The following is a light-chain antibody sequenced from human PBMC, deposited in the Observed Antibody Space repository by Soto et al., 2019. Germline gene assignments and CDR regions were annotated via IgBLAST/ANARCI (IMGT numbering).Light chain of an antibody. V-gene: IGKV3-20*01. Sequence: EIVLTQSPATLSVSPGERATLSCRASQSVSSNLAWYQQKPGQAPRLFIYDASTRATGIPDRFSGSGSGTDFTLTISRLEPEDFAVYYCQQYGSSPPITFGQGTRLEIK. CDR2: DAS. J-gene: IGKJ5*01. CDR1: QSVSSN. CDR3: QQYGSSPPIT.